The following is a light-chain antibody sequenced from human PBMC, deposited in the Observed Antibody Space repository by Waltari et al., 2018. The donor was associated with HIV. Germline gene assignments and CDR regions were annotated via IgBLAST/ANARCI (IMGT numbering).Light chain of an antibody. CDR2: GAS. V-gene: IGKV3-20*01. CDR3: QQYGSSLMYT. CDR1: TSVTSSY. J-gene: IGKJ2*01. Sequence: EIVLTQSPGTLSLSPGERATLSCRASTSVTSSYLAWYQHKPGQAPRLLIYGASSRATGIPDRFSGSGSGTDFTLTISRLEPEDFAVYYCQQYGSSLMYTFGQGTKLEIK.